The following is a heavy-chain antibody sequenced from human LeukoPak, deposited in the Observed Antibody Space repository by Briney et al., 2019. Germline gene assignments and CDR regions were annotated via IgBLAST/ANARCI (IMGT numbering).Heavy chain of an antibody. Sequence: GGSLRLSCAASGFTFSSYLMSWVRQAPGKGLEWVANIKQDGSEKYYVDSVKGRFTISRDNAKNSLYLQMNSLRAEDTAVYYCARDGRQWLGNAFDIWGQGTMVTVSS. D-gene: IGHD6-19*01. CDR2: IKQDGSEK. CDR1: GFTFSSYL. V-gene: IGHV3-7*01. J-gene: IGHJ3*02. CDR3: ARDGRQWLGNAFDI.